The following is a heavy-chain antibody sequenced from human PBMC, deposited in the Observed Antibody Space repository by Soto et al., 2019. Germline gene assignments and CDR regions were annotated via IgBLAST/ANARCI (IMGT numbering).Heavy chain of an antibody. CDR3: ARGLTIAAFKGMDV. CDR2: INPNSGGT. D-gene: IGHD6-6*01. J-gene: IGHJ6*02. Sequence: EASVKVTCKASGYTFTGYYMHWVRQAPGQGLEWMGWINPNSGGTNYAQKFQGRVTMTRDTSISTAYMELSRLRSDDTAVYYCARGLTIAAFKGMDVWGQGTTVTVSS. V-gene: IGHV1-2*02. CDR1: GYTFTGYY.